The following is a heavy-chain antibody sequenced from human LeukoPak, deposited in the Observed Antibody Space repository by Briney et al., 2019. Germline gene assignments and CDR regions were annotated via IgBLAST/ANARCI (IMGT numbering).Heavy chain of an antibody. CDR1: GGSISSYY. D-gene: IGHD1-26*01. V-gene: IGHV4-59*12. CDR3: SGGYPYYYYGMDV. Sequence: SETLSLTCTVSGGSISSYYWSWIRRPPGKGLEWIGYIYYSGTTNYNPSLKSRVTISVDTSKNQFSLKLSSVTAADTAVYYCSGGYPYYYYGMDVWGQGTTVTVSS. J-gene: IGHJ6*02. CDR2: IYYSGTT.